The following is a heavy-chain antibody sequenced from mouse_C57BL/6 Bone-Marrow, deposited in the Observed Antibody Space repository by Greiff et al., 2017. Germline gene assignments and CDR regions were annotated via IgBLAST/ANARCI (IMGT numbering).Heavy chain of an antibody. V-gene: IGHV1-54*01. CDR3: ARDYGLFFDY. J-gene: IGHJ2*01. Sequence: VQLKHSGAELVRPGTSVKVSCKASGYAFTNYLIEWVKQRPGQGLEWIGVINPGSGGTNYNEKFKGKATLTADKSSSTAYMQLSSLTSEDSAVYFCARDYGLFFDYWGQGTTLTVSS. CDR2: INPGSGGT. CDR1: GYAFTNYL. D-gene: IGHD1-1*02.